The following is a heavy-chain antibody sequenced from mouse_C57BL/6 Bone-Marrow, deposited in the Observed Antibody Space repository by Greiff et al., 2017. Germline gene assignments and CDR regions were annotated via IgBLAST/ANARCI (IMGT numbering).Heavy chain of an antibody. D-gene: IGHD1-1*01. Sequence: EVMLVESGGGLVKPGGSLKLSCAASGFTFSSYAMSWVRQTPEKRLEWVATISDGGSYTYYPDNVKGRFTISRDNAKNNLYLQMSHLKSEDTAMYYCARWYYGSSYYAMDYWGQGTSVTVSS. CDR1: GFTFSSYA. CDR3: ARWYYGSSYYAMDY. CDR2: ISDGGSYT. J-gene: IGHJ4*01. V-gene: IGHV5-4*03.